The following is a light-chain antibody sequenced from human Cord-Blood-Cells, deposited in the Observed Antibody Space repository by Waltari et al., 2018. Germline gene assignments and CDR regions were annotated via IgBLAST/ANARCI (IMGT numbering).Light chain of an antibody. V-gene: IGKV3-15*01. CDR3: QQYNNWPLT. J-gene: IGKJ4*01. Sequence: EIVMTQSPATLSVSPGERATLSCRAGQSVSSNLAVYQQKPGQAPRLLIYGAATRATGIPARFSVSGSGTEFTLTISSLQSEDFAVYYCQQYNNWPLTFGGGTKVEIK. CDR1: QSVSSN. CDR2: GAA.